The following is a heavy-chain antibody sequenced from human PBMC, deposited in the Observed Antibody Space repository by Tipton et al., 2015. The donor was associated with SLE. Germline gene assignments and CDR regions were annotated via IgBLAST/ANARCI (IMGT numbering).Heavy chain of an antibody. D-gene: IGHD7-27*01. V-gene: IGHV3-11*04. CDR2: ISDWGTAI. Sequence: SLRLSCAASGVAFSDYYMTWIRQAPGKGLEWVSYISDWGTAISYADSVKGRFTISRDTAKNSLYLQMNSLRAEDTAVYYCARIWGPDWYFDLWGRGTLVTVSS. CDR3: ARIWGPDWYFDL. J-gene: IGHJ2*01. CDR1: GVAFSDYY.